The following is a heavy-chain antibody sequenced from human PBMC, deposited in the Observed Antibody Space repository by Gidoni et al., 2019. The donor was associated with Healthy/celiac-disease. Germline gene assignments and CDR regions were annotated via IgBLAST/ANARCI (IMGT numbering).Heavy chain of an antibody. Sequence: QVQLVESGGGVVQPGRSLRLSCAASGFTFSSYAMHWGRQAPGKGLEWVAVISYDGSNKYYADSVKGRFTISRDNSKNTLYLQMNSLRAEDTAVYYCARGPYNWNYGGNWFDPWGQGTLVTVSS. V-gene: IGHV3-30*04. CDR3: ARGPYNWNYGGNWFDP. D-gene: IGHD1-7*01. J-gene: IGHJ5*02. CDR1: GFTFSSYA. CDR2: ISYDGSNK.